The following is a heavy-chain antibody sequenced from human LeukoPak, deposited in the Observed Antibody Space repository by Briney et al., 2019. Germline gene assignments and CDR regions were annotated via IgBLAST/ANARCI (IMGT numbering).Heavy chain of an antibody. D-gene: IGHD6-13*01. CDR3: VTGQQPIDY. V-gene: IGHV3-30*03. Sequence: GGSLRLSCAASGFTFSSYVMHWVRQAPGKGLEWVALISNDGSTKYYADSLKGRFTLSRDNSKNTLYLQINSLRPEDTAVYYCVTGQQPIDYWGQGTLVTVSS. CDR2: ISNDGSTK. J-gene: IGHJ4*02. CDR1: GFTFSSYV.